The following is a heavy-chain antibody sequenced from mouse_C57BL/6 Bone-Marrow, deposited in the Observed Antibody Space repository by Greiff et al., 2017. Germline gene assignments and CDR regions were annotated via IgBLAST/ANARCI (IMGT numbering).Heavy chain of an antibody. V-gene: IGHV1-15*01. D-gene: IGHD2-10*02. CDR1: GYTFTDYE. J-gene: IGHJ4*01. CDR2: IDPETGGT. CDR3: TVWYDMDY. Sequence: QVQLQQSGAELVRPGASVKLSCKASGYTFTDYEMHWVKQTPVHGLEWIGAIDPETGGTAYNQKFKGKAILTADKSSSTADMELRSVTSEDSAVYYTTVWYDMDYWGQGTSGTVSS.